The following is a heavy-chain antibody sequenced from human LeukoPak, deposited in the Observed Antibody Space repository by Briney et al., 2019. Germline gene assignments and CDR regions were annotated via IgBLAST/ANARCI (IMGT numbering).Heavy chain of an antibody. CDR3: AKNGEVLSWFDP. CDR1: GFTFSSYA. J-gene: IGHJ5*02. D-gene: IGHD3-10*01. Sequence: GGSLTLSCPASGFTFSSYAMSWVRQAPGRGLAWVAAISASGGGTHYEDFVKGRFTITRDNPNNTLYLQMNSLRAEDTAVYSCAKNGEVLSWFDPWGQGTLVTVSS. V-gene: IGHV3-23*01. CDR2: ISASGGGT.